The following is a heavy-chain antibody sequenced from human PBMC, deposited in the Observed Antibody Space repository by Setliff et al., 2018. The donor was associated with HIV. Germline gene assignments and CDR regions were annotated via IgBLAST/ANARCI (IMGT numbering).Heavy chain of an antibody. CDR1: GYTFTSYG. CDR2: ISIYNFKT. J-gene: IGHJ3*02. Sequence: ASVKVSCKASGYTFTSYGISWVRQAPGQGLEWMGWISIYNFKTNYAQNLQDRVTMTTDTSTKTAYMELRSLRSDDTAVYYCARAFITGTRGAFDIWGQGTVVTVSS. D-gene: IGHD1-20*01. CDR3: ARAFITGTRGAFDI. V-gene: IGHV1-18*01.